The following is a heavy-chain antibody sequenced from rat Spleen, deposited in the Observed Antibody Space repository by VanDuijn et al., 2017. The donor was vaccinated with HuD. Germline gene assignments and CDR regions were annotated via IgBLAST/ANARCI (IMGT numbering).Heavy chain of an antibody. CDR3: TTGDF. Sequence: EVQLEESGGGLVQPGRSMKLSCAASGFTFSYYDMAWVRQAPTKGLGWVASISAAGSEIYYRDSVRGRFTISRDNAESSLYLQMDSLRSEDTATYYCTTGDFWGPGTMVTVSS. CDR2: ISAAGSEI. V-gene: IGHV5-25*01. CDR1: GFTFSYYD. J-gene: IGHJ1*01.